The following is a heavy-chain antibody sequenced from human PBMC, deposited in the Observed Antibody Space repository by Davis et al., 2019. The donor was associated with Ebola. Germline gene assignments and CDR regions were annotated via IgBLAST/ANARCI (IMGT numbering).Heavy chain of an antibody. V-gene: IGHV4-39*01. CDR1: GGSISSSSYY. CDR2: MYYSGST. D-gene: IGHD3-22*01. Sequence: SETLSLTCTVAGGSISSSSYYWGWIRQPPGRGLEWIGSMYYSGSTYYNPSLKSRVTISVDTSKNTFSLKVTSVTAADTAVYYCARLYYYDSSGFYYGRFDFWGQGTLVTVSS. CDR3: ARLYYYDSSGFYYGRFDF. J-gene: IGHJ4*02.